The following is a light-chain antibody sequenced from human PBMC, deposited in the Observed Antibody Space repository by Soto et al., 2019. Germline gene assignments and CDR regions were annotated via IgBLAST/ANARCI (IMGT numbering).Light chain of an antibody. J-gene: IGKJ2*01. V-gene: IGKV3-15*01. CDR2: GAS. Sequence: EIVMTQSPATLSVSPGERATLSCRASQSVSSNLAWYQQKPGQAPRLLIYGASTRATGIPARVSGSGSGTEFTLTISSLQSEDSAVYYCQQYNDWPPMYTFRQGTKLEIK. CDR3: QQYNDWPPMYT. CDR1: QSVSSN.